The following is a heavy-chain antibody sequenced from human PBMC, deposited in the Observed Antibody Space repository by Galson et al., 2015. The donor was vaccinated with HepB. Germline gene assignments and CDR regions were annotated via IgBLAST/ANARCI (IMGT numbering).Heavy chain of an antibody. CDR1: GFTFSSYA. CDR2: ISGSGGST. V-gene: IGHV3-23*01. D-gene: IGHD3-10*01. Sequence: SLRLSCAASGFTFSSYAMSWVRQAPGKGLEWVSAISGSGGSTYYADSVKGRFTISRDNSKNTLYLQMNSLRAEDTAVYYCAKEWDYYGSGSYYGNWGYFDYWGQGTLVTVSS. J-gene: IGHJ4*02. CDR3: AKEWDYYGSGSYYGNWGYFDY.